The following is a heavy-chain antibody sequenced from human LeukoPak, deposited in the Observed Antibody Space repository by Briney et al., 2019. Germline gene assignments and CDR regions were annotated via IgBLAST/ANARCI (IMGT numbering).Heavy chain of an antibody. J-gene: IGHJ3*02. CDR1: GFTVSSNY. CDR2: ISSSSSTI. D-gene: IGHD2-15*01. V-gene: IGHV3-48*04. CDR3: ARGPPDCSGGSCYGGGAFDI. Sequence: GGSLRLSCAASGFTVSSNYMSWVRQAPGKGLEWVSYISSSSSTIYYADSVKGRFTISRDNAKNPLYLQMNSLRAEDTAVYYCARGPPDCSGGSCYGGGAFDIWGQGTMVTVSS.